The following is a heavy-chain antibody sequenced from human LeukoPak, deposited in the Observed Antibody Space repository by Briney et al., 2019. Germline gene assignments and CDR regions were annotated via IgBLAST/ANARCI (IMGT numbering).Heavy chain of an antibody. Sequence: SQTLSLTCTVSGGSISSYYWSWIRQPPGKGLEWTGDIYYSGCTNYNPSIKSRVTISVDTSKNQFSLKLSSVTAADTAVYYCARAGRGGYNQVDYWGQGTLVTVSS. V-gene: IGHV4-59*01. J-gene: IGHJ4*02. D-gene: IGHD5-24*01. CDR2: IYYSGCT. CDR3: ARAGRGGYNQVDY. CDR1: GGSISSYY.